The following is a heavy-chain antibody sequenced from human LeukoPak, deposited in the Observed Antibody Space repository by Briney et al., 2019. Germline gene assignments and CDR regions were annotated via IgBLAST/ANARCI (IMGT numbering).Heavy chain of an antibody. V-gene: IGHV5-51*01. CDR2: IYPGDSDT. D-gene: IGHD6-13*01. J-gene: IGHJ4*02. Sequence: GESLKISCKGSGYSFTSYWIGWVRQVPGKGLEWMGIIYPGDSDTRYSPSFQGQVTISADKSISTAYLQWSSLKASDTAMYYCARRGLERAAAGNFDYWGQGTLVTVSS. CDR3: ARRGLERAAAGNFDY. CDR1: GYSFTSYW.